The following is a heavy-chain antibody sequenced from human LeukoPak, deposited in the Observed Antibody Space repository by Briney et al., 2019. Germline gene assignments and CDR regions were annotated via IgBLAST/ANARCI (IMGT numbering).Heavy chain of an antibody. J-gene: IGHJ4*02. CDR3: ARTVYYQDGSGYHREPFDY. D-gene: IGHD3-22*01. CDR2: IIPIFVTA. CDR1: GGTFSSYA. V-gene: IGHV1-69*13. Sequence: SVKVSCKASGGTFSSYAISWVRQAPGQGLEWMGGIIPIFVTANYAQKFQGRVTITADESTSTAYMELSSLRSEDTAVYYCARTVYYQDGSGYHREPFDYWGQGTLVTVSS.